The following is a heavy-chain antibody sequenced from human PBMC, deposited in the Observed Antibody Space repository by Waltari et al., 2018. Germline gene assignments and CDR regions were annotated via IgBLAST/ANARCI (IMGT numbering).Heavy chain of an antibody. D-gene: IGHD3-9*01. CDR3: ARGYDILTGHPYYYYYMDV. Sequence: QVQLVQSGAEVKKPGASVKVSCKASGYTFTSYGISWVRQAPGQGLEWMGWSSAYNGNTNYAQKLQGRVTMTTDTPTSTAYMELRSLRSDDTAVYYCARGYDILTGHPYYYYYMDVWGKGTTVTVSS. V-gene: IGHV1-18*01. CDR2: SSAYNGNT. CDR1: GYTFTSYG. J-gene: IGHJ6*03.